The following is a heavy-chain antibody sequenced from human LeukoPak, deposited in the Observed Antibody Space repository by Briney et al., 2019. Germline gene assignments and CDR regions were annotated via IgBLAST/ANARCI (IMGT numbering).Heavy chain of an antibody. CDR1: GYTFTGYY. D-gene: IGHD6-19*01. J-gene: IGHJ1*01. Sequence: ASVKVSCKASGYTFTGYYMHWVRQAPGQGLEWMGRINPNSGGTNYAQKFQGRVTMTRDTSISTAYMELSRLRSDDTAVYYCARLSSGWSEPQHWGQGTLVTVSS. CDR3: ARLSSGWSEPQH. CDR2: INPNSGGT. V-gene: IGHV1-2*02.